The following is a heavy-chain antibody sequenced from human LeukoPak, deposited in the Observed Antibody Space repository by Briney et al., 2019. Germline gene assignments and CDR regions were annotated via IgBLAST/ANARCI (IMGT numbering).Heavy chain of an antibody. D-gene: IGHD6-19*01. Sequence: ASVKISCKASGYTFTSYGFNLVRQAAGQGLEWMGWMSPYSGNTDYAQKFQGRVTMTRNTSISTAYMELTSLGSDDTAVYYCSRASVSSSGWYSGYWGQGSQVTVSS. J-gene: IGHJ4*02. CDR1: GYTFTSYG. V-gene: IGHV1-8*01. CDR3: SRASVSSSGWYSGY. CDR2: MSPYSGNT.